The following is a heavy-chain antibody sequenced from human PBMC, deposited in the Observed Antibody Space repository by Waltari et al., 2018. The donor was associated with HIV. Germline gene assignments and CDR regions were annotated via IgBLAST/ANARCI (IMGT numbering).Heavy chain of an antibody. CDR1: NFSVSEKH. D-gene: IGHD3-10*01. V-gene: IGHV3-53*01. J-gene: IGHJ5*02. CDR2: IYPDDTT. CDR3: ATGVRYYGP. Sequence: AESGGRLIQPGGSLGLSCTASNFSVSEKHVTWIRQVPGGSLECVAVIYPDDTTHYADSVRGRFTISRAKSRTTVLLLMSGLFVDDTATYFCATGVRYYGPWGQGTRVTFST.